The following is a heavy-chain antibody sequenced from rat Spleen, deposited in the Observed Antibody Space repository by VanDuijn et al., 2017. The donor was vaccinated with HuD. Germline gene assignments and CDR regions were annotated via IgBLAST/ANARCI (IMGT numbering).Heavy chain of an antibody. CDR2: MWYDGDT. J-gene: IGHJ4*01. V-gene: IGHV2-34*01. D-gene: IGHD5-1*01. Sequence: QVQLKESGPGLVQPSETLSLTCNVSGFSLTTYSVSWVRQPSGKGLEWMGKMWYDGDTAYNSGLKSRLSISRDTSKNHIFLKMNSLQSEDTATYRCARAPGNGYVMDAWGQGASVTVSS. CDR3: ARAPGNGYVMDA. CDR1: GFSLTTYS.